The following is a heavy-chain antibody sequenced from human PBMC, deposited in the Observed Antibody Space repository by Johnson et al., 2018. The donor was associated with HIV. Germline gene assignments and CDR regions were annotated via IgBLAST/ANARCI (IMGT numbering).Heavy chain of an antibody. CDR3: AREAATTFWGWDAFDI. Sequence: QVQLVESGGGVVQPGRSLRLSCAASGFTLNSHGMHWVRQAPGKGLEWVAFIRYDGTTEYYADSVKGRFTISRDNSKNALNLQMNCLRAEDTAVYYCAREAATTFWGWDAFDIWGQGTMVTVSS. V-gene: IGHV3-30*02. CDR1: GFTLNSHG. CDR2: IRYDGTTE. D-gene: IGHD3-10*02. J-gene: IGHJ3*02.